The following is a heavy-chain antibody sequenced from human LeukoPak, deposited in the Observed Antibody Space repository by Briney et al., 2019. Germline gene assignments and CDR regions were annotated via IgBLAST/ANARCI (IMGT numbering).Heavy chain of an antibody. V-gene: IGHV1-3*01. D-gene: IGHD2-2*01. CDR3: ARDRTVVVPAAFDY. CDR1: GYTFTSYA. Sequence: GASVKVSCKASGYTFTSYAMHWVRQAPGQRLEWMGWINAGNGNTKYSQKFQGRVTITRDTSASTAYMELSSLRSEDTAVYYCARDRTVVVPAAFDYWGQGTLVTVSS. CDR2: INAGNGNT. J-gene: IGHJ4*02.